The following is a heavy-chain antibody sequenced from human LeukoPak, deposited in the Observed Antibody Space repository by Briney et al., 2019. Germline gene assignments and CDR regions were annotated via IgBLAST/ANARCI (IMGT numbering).Heavy chain of an antibody. J-gene: IGHJ6*02. CDR3: AKAPDSGYGMDV. Sequence: QAGGSLRLSCAASGFTFSSYWMSWARQAPGKGLEWVANIKQDGSEENYVDSVKGRFTISRDNSKNTLYLQMNSLRAEDTAVYYCAKAPDSGYGMDVWGQGTTVTVSS. V-gene: IGHV3-7*01. CDR1: GFTFSSYW. D-gene: IGHD2-21*02. CDR2: IKQDGSEE.